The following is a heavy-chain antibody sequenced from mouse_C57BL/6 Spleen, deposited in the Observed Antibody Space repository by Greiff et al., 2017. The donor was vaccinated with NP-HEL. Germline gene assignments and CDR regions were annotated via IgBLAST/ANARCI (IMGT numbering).Heavy chain of an antibody. Sequence: EVQLMESGPELVKPGASVKISCKASGYSFTDYNMNWVKQSNGKSLEWIGVINPNYGTTSYNQKFKGKATLTVDQSSSTAYMQLNSLTSEDSAVYYCARGFITTVVATGYYAMDYWGQGTSVTVSS. CDR3: ARGFITTVVATGYYAMDY. CDR2: INPNYGTT. D-gene: IGHD1-1*01. V-gene: IGHV1-39*01. CDR1: GYSFTDYN. J-gene: IGHJ4*01.